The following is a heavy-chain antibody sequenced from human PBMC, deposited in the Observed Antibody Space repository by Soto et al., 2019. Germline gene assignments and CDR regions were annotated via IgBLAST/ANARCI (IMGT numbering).Heavy chain of an antibody. CDR2: IKGDGRVM. Sequence: EVQLVESGGGLVQSGGSLRLSCTVSGFTFSNYWMAWVRQAPEKGLEWVANIKGDGRVMHLLDSVRGLFTVSRDHDKNSLYPLTNSLRREDAAEYYCAKVDNYYDGSVWDDVFELWGQGPMVVASS. D-gene: IGHD3-22*01. J-gene: IGHJ3*01. CDR1: GFTFSNYW. CDR3: AKVDNYYDGSVWDDVFEL. V-gene: IGHV3-7*03.